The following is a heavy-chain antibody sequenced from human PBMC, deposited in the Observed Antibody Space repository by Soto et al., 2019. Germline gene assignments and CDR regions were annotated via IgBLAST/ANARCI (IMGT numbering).Heavy chain of an antibody. D-gene: IGHD6-13*01. CDR1: GGSFSGYY. CDR3: ATSLIYSSSWYGNYYYYGMDV. CDR2: INHSGST. J-gene: IGHJ6*02. V-gene: IGHV4-34*01. Sequence: PSETLSLTCAVYGGSFSGYYWSWIRQPPGKGLEWIGEINHSGSTNYNPSIKSRVTISVDTSKNQYSLNLSSVTAADTAVYYCATSLIYSSSWYGNYYYYGMDVWGQGTTVTVSS.